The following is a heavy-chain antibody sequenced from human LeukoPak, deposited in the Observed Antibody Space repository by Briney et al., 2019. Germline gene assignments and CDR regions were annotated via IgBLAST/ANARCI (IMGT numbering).Heavy chain of an antibody. CDR1: GFTFDDYA. J-gene: IGHJ3*02. CDR2: ISGSGGST. CDR3: AKVSSGWYDPDAFDI. Sequence: PGRSLRLSCAASGFTFDDYAMHWVRQAPGKGLEWVSAISGSGGSTYYADSVKGRFTISRDNSKNTLYLQMNSLRAEDTAVYYCAKVSSGWYDPDAFDIWGQGTMVTVSS. V-gene: IGHV3-23*01. D-gene: IGHD6-19*01.